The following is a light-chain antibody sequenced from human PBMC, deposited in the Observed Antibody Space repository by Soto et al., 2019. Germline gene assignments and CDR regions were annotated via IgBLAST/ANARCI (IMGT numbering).Light chain of an antibody. CDR1: QSVSSSY. V-gene: IGKV3-20*01. CDR2: GAS. Sequence: LVFAQSPGTLSLSPGERATLSCSASQSVSSSYLAWYRQKPGQAHRLIIYGASSRATGIPDRFSGSGSGTEFTLTISRLEPEDFAVYYCQPFSSYPLTFGGGTQVDIK. CDR3: QPFSSYPLT. J-gene: IGKJ4*01.